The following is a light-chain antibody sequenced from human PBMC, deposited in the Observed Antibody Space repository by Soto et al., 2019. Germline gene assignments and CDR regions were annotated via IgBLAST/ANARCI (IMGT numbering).Light chain of an antibody. J-gene: IGKJ2*01. Sequence: EIVLTQSPATLSLSPVERATLSCRASQSVSSYLAWYQQKPGQAPRLLIYDASNRATGIPARFRCSGSGTDFTPTISSLEPEDFAVYYCQQRSNWPPKYTFGQGTKLEIK. CDR3: QQRSNWPPKYT. V-gene: IGKV3-11*01. CDR2: DAS. CDR1: QSVSSY.